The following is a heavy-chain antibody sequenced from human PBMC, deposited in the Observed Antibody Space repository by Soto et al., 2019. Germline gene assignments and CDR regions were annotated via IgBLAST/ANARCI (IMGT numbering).Heavy chain of an antibody. Sequence: PSETLSLTCTVSGGSISSGGYYWSWIRQHPGKGLEWIGYIYYSGSTYYNPSLKSRVTISVDTSKNQFSLKLSSVTAADTAVYYCARSRTQKKYYYDSSGYYDFDYWGQGTLVTVSS. CDR1: GGSISSGGYY. J-gene: IGHJ4*02. CDR2: IYYSGST. D-gene: IGHD3-22*01. CDR3: ARSRTQKKYYYDSSGYYDFDY. V-gene: IGHV4-31*03.